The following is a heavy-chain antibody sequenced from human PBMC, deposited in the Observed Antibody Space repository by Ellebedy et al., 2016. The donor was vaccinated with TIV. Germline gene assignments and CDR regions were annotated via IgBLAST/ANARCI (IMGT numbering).Heavy chain of an antibody. Sequence: GESLKISCAASGFTFRLYSMNWVRQAPGKGMEWNSYISRGSSSIYYADSVKGRFTITRDNDKNLLYLQMSSLRVEDTAVYYCARDFRQWLAQGDALDVWGQGTTVTVSS. J-gene: IGHJ6*02. CDR1: GFTFRLYS. V-gene: IGHV3-48*01. CDR2: ISRGSSSI. D-gene: IGHD6-19*01. CDR3: ARDFRQWLAQGDALDV.